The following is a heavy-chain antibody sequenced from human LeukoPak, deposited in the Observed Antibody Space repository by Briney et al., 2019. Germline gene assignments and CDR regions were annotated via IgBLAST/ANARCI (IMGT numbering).Heavy chain of an antibody. V-gene: IGHV1-18*01. CDR2: ISAYNGST. CDR3: ARGGDYYDSSGYSRLFDY. CDR1: GYTFTSYG. D-gene: IGHD3-22*01. J-gene: IGHJ4*02. Sequence: GASVKVSCKASGYTFTSYGISWVRQAPGQGLEWMGWISAYNGSTNYAQKLQGRVTMTTDTSTSTAYMELRSLRSDDTAVYYCARGGDYYDSSGYSRLFDYWGQGTLVTVSS.